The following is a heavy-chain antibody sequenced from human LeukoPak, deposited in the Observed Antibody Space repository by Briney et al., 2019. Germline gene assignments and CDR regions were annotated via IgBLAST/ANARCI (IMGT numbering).Heavy chain of an antibody. V-gene: IGHV3-30*18. J-gene: IGHJ5*02. Sequence: GGSLRLSCAASGFTFTSYGMHWVRQPPGKGLEWVAVISYDGSNKYYADSVKGRFTISRDNSKNTLYLQMNSLRAEDTAVYYCAKDQTRYNYGSGVDPWGQGTLVTVSS. D-gene: IGHD5-18*01. CDR1: GFTFTSYG. CDR2: ISYDGSNK. CDR3: AKDQTRYNYGSGVDP.